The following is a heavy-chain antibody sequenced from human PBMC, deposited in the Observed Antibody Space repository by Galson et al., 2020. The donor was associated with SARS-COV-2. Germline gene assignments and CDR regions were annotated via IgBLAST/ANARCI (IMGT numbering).Heavy chain of an antibody. V-gene: IGHV4-59*01. Sequence: ETSETLSLTCTVPGGYISSYYWSWIRQPPGKGLEWIGYIYYSGSTNYNPSLKSRVTISVDTSKNQFSLKLSSVTAADTAVYYCARDRQGGATEYGIDVLDQGTTVTVSS. J-gene: IGHJ6*02. CDR1: GGYISSYY. D-gene: IGHD1-26*01. CDR2: IYYSGST. CDR3: ARDRQGGATEYGIDV.